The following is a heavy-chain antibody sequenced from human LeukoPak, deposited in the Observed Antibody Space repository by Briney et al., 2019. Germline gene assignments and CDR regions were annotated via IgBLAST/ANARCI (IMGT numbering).Heavy chain of an antibody. V-gene: IGHV4-30-4*01. CDR1: GGSISSGDYY. CDR2: IYYSGST. CDR3: ARVRGALYRGYFQH. D-gene: IGHD3-16*01. Sequence: SETLSLTCTVSGGSISSGDYYWSWIRQPPGKGLEWIGYIYYSGSTYYNPSLKSRVTISVDTSKNQFSLKLSSVTAADTAVYYCARVRGALYRGYFQHWGRAPWSPSPQ. J-gene: IGHJ1*01.